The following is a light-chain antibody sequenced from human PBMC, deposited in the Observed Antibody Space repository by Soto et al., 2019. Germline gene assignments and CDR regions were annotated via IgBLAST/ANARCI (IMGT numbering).Light chain of an antibody. CDR3: QQYDDWLRLT. J-gene: IGKJ4*01. CDR1: QSVGSSY. Sequence: EVVLTQSPGTLSLSPGERATLSCRASQSVGSSYLAWYQQKPGQAPRVLIYGTSSRATGIPDRFSGSGSGTDFNLTISSLQAEDFAVYFCQQYDDWLRLTFGGGTKVDIK. CDR2: GTS. V-gene: IGKV3-20*01.